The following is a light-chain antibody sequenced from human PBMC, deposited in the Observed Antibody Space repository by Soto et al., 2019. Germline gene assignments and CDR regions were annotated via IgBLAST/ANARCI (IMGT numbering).Light chain of an antibody. CDR2: DAS. CDR1: QSVSSYY. J-gene: IGKJ4*01. Sequence: EIVFNHSPCTLSLYPGERATLSCRASQSVSSYYLAWYQQKLGQAPRLLIYDASTRATGIPDRFSGSGSGTDFTLTFSRLEPEDFAVYYCEYYGSSITFGGGGKVDIK. V-gene: IGKV3-20*01. CDR3: EYYGSSIT.